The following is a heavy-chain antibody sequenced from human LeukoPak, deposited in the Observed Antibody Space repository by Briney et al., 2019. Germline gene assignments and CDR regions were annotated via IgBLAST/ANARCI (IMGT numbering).Heavy chain of an antibody. CDR3: ARGGHRHDS. Sequence: PSETLSLTCTVSGGSISSYYWSWIRQPPGKELEWIGYIHSSGSANYNPSLKSRVALSVDTSQNQIFLKLTSVTAADTAVYFCARGGHRHDSWGQGTQVAVSS. J-gene: IGHJ4*02. CDR2: IHSSGSA. V-gene: IGHV4-59*01. CDR1: GGSISSYY.